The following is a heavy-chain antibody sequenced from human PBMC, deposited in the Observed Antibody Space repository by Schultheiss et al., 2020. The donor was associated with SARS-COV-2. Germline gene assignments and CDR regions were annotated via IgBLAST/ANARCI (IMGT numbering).Heavy chain of an antibody. CDR3: ARGTHSRRPNNWFDP. Sequence: SVKVSCKASGGTFNSYAVNWVRQAPGQGLEWMGGIIPIFGTANYAQKFQGRVTITADESTSTAYMELSSLRSEDTAVYYCARGTHSRRPNNWFDPWGQGTLVTVSS. J-gene: IGHJ5*02. V-gene: IGHV1-69*13. D-gene: IGHD6-13*01. CDR1: GGTFNSYA. CDR2: IIPIFGTA.